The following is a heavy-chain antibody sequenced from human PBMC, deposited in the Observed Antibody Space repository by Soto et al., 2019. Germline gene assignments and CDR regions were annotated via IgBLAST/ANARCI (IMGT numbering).Heavy chain of an antibody. Sequence: QVHLEQSGAELKKPGASVTVSCKASGYIFVDSYIHWVRQAPGQGLEWLGWINPKTGVTFFEQTFQDRLNMTSDISLSTAYIDLRSLRGDDTAVYYCAKIFGTSSLGEIYGLDVWGQGTTVTVSS. D-gene: IGHD3-10*01. CDR2: INPKTGVT. CDR3: AKIFGTSSLGEIYGLDV. J-gene: IGHJ6*02. V-gene: IGHV1-2*02. CDR1: GYIFVDSY.